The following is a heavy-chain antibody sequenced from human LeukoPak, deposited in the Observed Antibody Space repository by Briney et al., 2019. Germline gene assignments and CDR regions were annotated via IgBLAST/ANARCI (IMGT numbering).Heavy chain of an antibody. CDR3: ASSERGRIALAGPIVPYSFDS. Sequence: PSETLSLTCTVSGYSVSSGSYYWSWSRQPPGKGLEWIGYIYYSGSTNYNPSLQRRVTISVDTSKNQFSLSLTSVAAAATAVYLCASSERGRIALAGPIVPYSFDSWGQGALVTVSS. CDR1: GYSVSSGSYY. J-gene: IGHJ4*02. V-gene: IGHV4-61*01. CDR2: IYYSGST. D-gene: IGHD6-19*01.